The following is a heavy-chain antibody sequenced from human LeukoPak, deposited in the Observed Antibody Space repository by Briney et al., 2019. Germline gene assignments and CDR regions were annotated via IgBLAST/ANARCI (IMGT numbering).Heavy chain of an antibody. CDR3: ARVGDGDYVEY. D-gene: IGHD4-17*01. Sequence: SQTLSLTCTVSGGSISSGDYYWSWIRQPPGKGLEWIGYIYYSGSTYYNPSLKSRVTISVDTSKNQFSLNPTSVTAADTAVYYCARVGDGDYVEYWGQGTLVTVSS. CDR2: IYYSGST. CDR1: GGSISSGDYY. V-gene: IGHV4-30-4*01. J-gene: IGHJ4*02.